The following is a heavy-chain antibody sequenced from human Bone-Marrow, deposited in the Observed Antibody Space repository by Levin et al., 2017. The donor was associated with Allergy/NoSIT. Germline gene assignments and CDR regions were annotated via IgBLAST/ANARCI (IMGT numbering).Heavy chain of an antibody. Sequence: SETLSLTCAVSGASISSGGYSWSWIRQPPGTGLDWIGYIYPNENTYYNPSLKTRVTLSGDTSNNQFTLKLTSVTAADTAVYYCARRPIAANGTNWFDPWGRGIPVTVSS. V-gene: IGHV4-30-2*01. CDR2: IYPNENT. CDR3: ARRPIAANGTNWFDP. CDR1: GASISSGGYS. J-gene: IGHJ5*02. D-gene: IGHD6-13*01.